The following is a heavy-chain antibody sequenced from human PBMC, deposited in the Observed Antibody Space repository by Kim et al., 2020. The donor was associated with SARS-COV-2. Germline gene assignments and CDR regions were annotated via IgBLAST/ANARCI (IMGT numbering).Heavy chain of an antibody. CDR3: ARIPDISGWPFDD. CDR1: GDSMNGHY. Sequence: SETLSLTCSVSGDSMNGHYWTWIRQPPGKGLEWIGYVYYSGRINYNPSLRSRLTISVDTSKNQFSLKLTSVSAADTAVYYCARIPDISGWPFDDWGQGTLVTVSS. CDR2: VYYSGRI. J-gene: IGHJ4*02. D-gene: IGHD6-19*01. V-gene: IGHV4-59*11.